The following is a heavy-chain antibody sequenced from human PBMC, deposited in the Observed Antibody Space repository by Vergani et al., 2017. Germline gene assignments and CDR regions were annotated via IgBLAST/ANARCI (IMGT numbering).Heavy chain of an antibody. J-gene: IGHJ4*02. V-gene: IGHV3-23*01. CDR2: ISGSVGST. D-gene: IGHD6-13*01. Sequence: EVQLLESGGGLVQPGGSLRLSCAASGFTFSSYAMSWVRQAPGKGLEWVSAISGSVGSTYYADSVKGRFTISRDNSKNTLYLQMNSLRADDTAVYYCAKPRGGYSSLYYFDYWGQGTLVTVSS. CDR3: AKPRGGYSSLYYFDY. CDR1: GFTFSSYA.